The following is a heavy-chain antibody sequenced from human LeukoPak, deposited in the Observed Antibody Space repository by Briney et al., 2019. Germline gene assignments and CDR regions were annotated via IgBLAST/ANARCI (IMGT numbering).Heavy chain of an antibody. CDR1: GGSISGYY. Sequence: SETLSLTCTVSGGSISGYYWTWIRQPPGKGLEWIGYIYYGGSTYYNPSLKSRVTISVDTSKNQFSLKLSSVTAADTAVYYCNRGTMVRGVITQFDPWGQGTLVTVSS. J-gene: IGHJ5*02. V-gene: IGHV4-59*06. D-gene: IGHD3-10*01. CDR2: IYYGGST. CDR3: NRGTMVRGVITQFDP.